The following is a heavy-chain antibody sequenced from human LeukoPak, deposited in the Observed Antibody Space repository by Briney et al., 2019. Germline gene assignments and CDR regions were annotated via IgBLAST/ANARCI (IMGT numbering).Heavy chain of an antibody. CDR3: ARDIQLST. V-gene: IGHV3-23*01. J-gene: IGHJ3*01. Sequence: PGGSLRLSCAASGFTFSDSAMTWVSQAPEKGLDWVSLISFSGDNTYYAVSVKGRFTISRDNSKDTLFLQMNSLRAEDTAIYYCARDIQLSTWGVRTIVSVSS. CDR2: ISFSGDNT. D-gene: IGHD5-24*01. CDR1: GFTFSDSA.